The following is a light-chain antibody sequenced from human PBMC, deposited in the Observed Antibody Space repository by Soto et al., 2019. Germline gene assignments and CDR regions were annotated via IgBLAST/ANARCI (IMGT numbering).Light chain of an antibody. Sequence: EIVLTQSPGTLSLSPGERATLSCRASHSVSSSYLAWYQQKPGQAPRLLIYGASSRATGIPDSFSGSGSGTDFTLTISRLEPEDFAVYYCQQYDSSKLTFGGGTKVEIK. CDR2: GAS. CDR1: HSVSSSY. CDR3: QQYDSSKLT. J-gene: IGKJ4*01. V-gene: IGKV3-20*01.